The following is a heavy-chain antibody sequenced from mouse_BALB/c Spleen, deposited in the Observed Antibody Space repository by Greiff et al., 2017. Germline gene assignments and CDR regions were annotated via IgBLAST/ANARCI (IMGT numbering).Heavy chain of an antibody. D-gene: IGHD2-2*01. V-gene: IGHV1S81*02. CDR3: ARGLPSKDY. J-gene: IGHJ4*01. CDR2: INPSNGRT. Sequence: VQLQQPGAELVKPGASVKLSCKASGYTFTSYWMHWVKQRPGQGLEWIGEINPSNGRTNYNEKFKSKATLTVDKSSSTAYMQLSSLTSEDSAVYYCARGLPSKDYWGQGTSVTVSS. CDR1: GYTFTSYW.